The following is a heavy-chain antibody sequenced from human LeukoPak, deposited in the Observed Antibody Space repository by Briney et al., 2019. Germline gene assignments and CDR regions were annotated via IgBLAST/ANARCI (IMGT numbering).Heavy chain of an antibody. V-gene: IGHV3-30*18. CDR1: GFTFSSYG. Sequence: PGGSLRLSCAASGFTFSSYGMHWVRQAPGKGLEWVAVISYDGSNKYYADSVKGRFAISRDNSKNTLYLQMNSLRAEDTAVYYCAKDTAAAGLSDYWGQGTLVTVSS. CDR3: AKDTAAAGLSDY. CDR2: ISYDGSNK. D-gene: IGHD6-13*01. J-gene: IGHJ4*02.